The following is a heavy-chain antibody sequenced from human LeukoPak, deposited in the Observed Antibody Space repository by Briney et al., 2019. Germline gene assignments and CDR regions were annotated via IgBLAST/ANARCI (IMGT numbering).Heavy chain of an antibody. Sequence: SVKVSCKASGGTFSSYAISWVRQAPGQGLERLGGIIPIFGTANYAQKFQGGVTITADESTSTAYMELSSLRSEDTAVYYCARDPYDTPFKDNGTTGGDYWGQGTLVTVSS. CDR2: IIPIFGTA. CDR3: ARDPYDTPFKDNGTTGGDY. V-gene: IGHV1-69*13. J-gene: IGHJ4*02. D-gene: IGHD3-9*01. CDR1: GGTFSSYA.